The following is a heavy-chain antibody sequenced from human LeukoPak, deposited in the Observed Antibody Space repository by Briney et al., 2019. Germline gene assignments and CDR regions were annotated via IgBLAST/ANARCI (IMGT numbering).Heavy chain of an antibody. CDR3: ARGPGPLVRGVS. V-gene: IGHV3-66*01. CDR1: GFTFSSYW. Sequence: GGSLRLSCAASGFTFSSYWMSWVRQAPGKGLEWVSVIYSGGSTYYADSVKGRFTISRDNSKNTLYLQMNSLRAEDTAVYYCARGPGPLVRGVSWGQGTLVTVSS. J-gene: IGHJ4*02. D-gene: IGHD3-10*01. CDR2: IYSGGST.